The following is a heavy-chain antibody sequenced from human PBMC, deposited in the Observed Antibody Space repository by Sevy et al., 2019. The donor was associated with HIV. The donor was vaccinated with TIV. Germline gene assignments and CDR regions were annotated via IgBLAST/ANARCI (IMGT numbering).Heavy chain of an antibody. Sequence: GGSLRLSCVASGFTFSDHYMEWVRQAPGKGLEWVGRTRNKADGYTTEYAASVKGRSTISSDESKNSRYVQMNSLKAEDTAVYYCATHAGIAAAGRVFDYWGQGTLVTVSS. V-gene: IGHV3-72*01. CDR3: ATHAGIAAAGRVFDY. J-gene: IGHJ4*02. CDR2: TRNKADGYTT. CDR1: GFTFSDHY. D-gene: IGHD6-13*01.